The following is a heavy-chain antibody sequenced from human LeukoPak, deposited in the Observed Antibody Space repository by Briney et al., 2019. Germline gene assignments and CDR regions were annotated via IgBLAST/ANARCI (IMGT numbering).Heavy chain of an antibody. Sequence: PSETLSLTCAVYGGSFSGYYWSWIRQPPGKGLEWIGEINHSGSTNYNPSLKSRVTISVDTSKNQFSLKLSSVTAADTAAYYCARGIYDYVWGSYRYTSPNFDYWGQGTLVTVSS. CDR2: INHSGST. CDR1: GGSFSGYY. CDR3: ARGIYDYVWGSYRYTSPNFDY. D-gene: IGHD3-16*02. V-gene: IGHV4-34*01. J-gene: IGHJ4*02.